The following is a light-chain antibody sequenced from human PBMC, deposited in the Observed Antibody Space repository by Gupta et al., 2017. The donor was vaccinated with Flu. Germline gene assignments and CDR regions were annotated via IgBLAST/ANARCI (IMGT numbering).Light chain of an antibody. J-gene: IGKJ1*01. CDR1: QSVLYNSNNNYY. V-gene: IGKV4-1*01. CDR2: WAS. Sequence: DTVMTQSPDSLDVSLGERAAIKCKSSQSVLYNSNNNYYLAWYQQKPGQSPRLVVYWASTRESRVPDRFCGTGSGTDFSLTTSNVQAADAATYYCRQYYSLPCTFGQGTKVEI. CDR3: RQYYSLPCT.